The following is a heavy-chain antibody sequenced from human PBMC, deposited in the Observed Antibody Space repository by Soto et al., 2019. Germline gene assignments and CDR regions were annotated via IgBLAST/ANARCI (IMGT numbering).Heavy chain of an antibody. Sequence: GGSLRLSCAASGFTFSSYWMHWVRQAPGKGLVWVSRINSDGSSTSYADSVKGRFTISRDNAKNTLYLQMNSLRAEDTAVYYCARVWMGGFLEWHDAPFPAVDYYYYGMDVWGQGTTVTVSS. D-gene: IGHD3-3*01. J-gene: IGHJ6*02. V-gene: IGHV3-74*01. CDR1: GFTFSSYW. CDR2: INSDGSST. CDR3: ARVWMGGFLEWHDAPFPAVDYYYYGMDV.